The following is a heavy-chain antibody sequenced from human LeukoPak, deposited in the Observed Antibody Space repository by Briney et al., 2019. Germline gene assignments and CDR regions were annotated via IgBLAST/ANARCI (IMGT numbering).Heavy chain of an antibody. V-gene: IGHV4-39*02. J-gene: IGHJ3*02. Sequence: PSQTLSLTCTVSGVSINSGSYFWGWIRQPPGKGLEWIGSIHHTRRTYYNPSLKSRVTISVDTSKNHFSLKLSSVTAADTTVYYCARGSRTFGVVVVVATAGDAFDIWGQGTMVTVSS. CDR2: IHHTRRT. CDR3: ARGSRTFGVVVVVATAGDAFDI. D-gene: IGHD2-15*01. CDR1: GVSINSGSYF.